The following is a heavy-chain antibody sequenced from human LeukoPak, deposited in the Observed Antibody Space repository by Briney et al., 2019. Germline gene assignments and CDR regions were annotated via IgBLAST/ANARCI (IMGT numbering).Heavy chain of an antibody. D-gene: IGHD3-10*01. CDR2: ISSDGSKI. J-gene: IGHJ4*02. CDR3: ARDRGHFDY. CDR1: GFIFSNYA. Sequence: GGSLRLSCAASGFIFSNYAMHWVRQAPGKGLEWVALISSDGSKIYYADSVKGRFTISRDNSRNTLYLQMNSLRAEDTAVYYCARDRGHFDYWGQGTLVTVSS. V-gene: IGHV3-30*04.